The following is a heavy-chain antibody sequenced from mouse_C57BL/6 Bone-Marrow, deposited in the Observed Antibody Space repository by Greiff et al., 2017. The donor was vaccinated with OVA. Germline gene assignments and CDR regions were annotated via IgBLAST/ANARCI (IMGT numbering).Heavy chain of an antibody. Sequence: QVQLKQSGAELVRPGASVTLSCKASGYTFTDYEMHWVKQTPVHGLEWIGAIDPETGGTAYNQKFKGKAILTADKSSSTAYMELRSLTSEDSAVYYGTRGGTDYWGQGTTLTVSS. CDR1: GYTFTDYE. CDR3: TRGGTDY. J-gene: IGHJ2*01. V-gene: IGHV1-15*01. CDR2: IDPETGGT. D-gene: IGHD3-3*01.